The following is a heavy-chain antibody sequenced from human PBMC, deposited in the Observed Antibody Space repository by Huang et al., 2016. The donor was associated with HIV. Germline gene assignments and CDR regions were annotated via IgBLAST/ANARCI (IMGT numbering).Heavy chain of an antibody. J-gene: IGHJ4*02. D-gene: IGHD3-22*01. CDR2: VSYTASNK. Sequence: QVQLVESGGGVVQPGRSLRLSCTASGFTFSNYAMHWLRQAPGEGLGWVTLVSYTASNKYYADSVKGRFSISRDNSKNTMYLHMNSLRPEDTAVYYCARGRDGRSGFYFGDFDYWGQGTLVTVSS. CDR1: GFTFSNYA. CDR3: ARGRDGRSGFYFGDFDY. V-gene: IGHV3-30-3*01.